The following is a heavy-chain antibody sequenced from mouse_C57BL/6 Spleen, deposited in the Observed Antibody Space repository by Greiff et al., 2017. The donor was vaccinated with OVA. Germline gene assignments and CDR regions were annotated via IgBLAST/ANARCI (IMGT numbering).Heavy chain of an antibody. D-gene: IGHD3-2*02. CDR3: AGDSSGYAMDY. CDR1: GFPITSGYY. CDR2: ITHSGET. V-gene: IGHV12-3*01. Sequence: VQLVESGPGLVKPSQSLFLTCSITGFPITSGYYWIWIRQSPGNPLEWMGYITHSGETFYNPSLQSPISITREPSKNQFFLQLNSVTTEDTAMYYCAGDSSGYAMDYWGQGTSVTVSS. J-gene: IGHJ4*01.